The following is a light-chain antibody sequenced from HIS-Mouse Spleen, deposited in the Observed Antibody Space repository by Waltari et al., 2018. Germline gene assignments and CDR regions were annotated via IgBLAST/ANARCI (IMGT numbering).Light chain of an antibody. J-gene: IGLJ2*01. Sequence: QSVLTQPPSASGTPGQRVTISCSGSSSNLGSNYVYWYHQLPGTAPKLPIYRNNQRPSGVPDRFSGSKSGTSASLAISGLRSEDEADYYCAAWDDSLSGPRVFGGGTKLTVL. CDR2: RNN. CDR1: SSNLGSNY. V-gene: IGLV1-47*01. CDR3: AAWDDSLSGPRV.